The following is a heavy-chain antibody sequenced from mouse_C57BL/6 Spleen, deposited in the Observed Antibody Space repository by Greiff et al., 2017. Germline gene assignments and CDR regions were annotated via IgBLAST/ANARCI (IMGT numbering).Heavy chain of an antibody. V-gene: IGHV1-50*01. CDR2: IDPSDSYT. J-gene: IGHJ1*03. Sequence: QVQLQQPGAELVKPGASVKLSCKASGYTFTSYWMQWVKQRPGQGLEWIGEIDPSDSYTNYNQKFKGKATLTVDTSSSTAYLQLSSLTSEASAVYYCARKSNYWCFDVWGTGTTVTVSS. CDR1: GYTFTSYW. CDR3: ARKSNYWCFDV.